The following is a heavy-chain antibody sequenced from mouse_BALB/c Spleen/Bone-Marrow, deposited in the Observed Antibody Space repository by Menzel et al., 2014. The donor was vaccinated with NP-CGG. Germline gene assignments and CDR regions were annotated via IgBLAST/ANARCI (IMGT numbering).Heavy chain of an antibody. V-gene: IGHV1-20*01. D-gene: IGHD2-5*01. CDR3: ERRVSSNHWYFDG. CDR1: GYSFTFLF. Sequence: VQLQQSGPELVNPGASVKISCKASGYSFTFLFMNWVLQSHGKSLQRIGRINPYSGDTFYNQNFKDKSTLTLDNSSNTAQVELLSLKSEDSAVYYCERRVSSNHWYFDGWGAGTTVTISS. J-gene: IGHJ1*01. CDR2: INPYSGDT.